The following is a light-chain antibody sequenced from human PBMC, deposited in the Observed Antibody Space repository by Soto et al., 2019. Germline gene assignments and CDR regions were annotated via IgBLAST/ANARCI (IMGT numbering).Light chain of an antibody. CDR3: MQGKHWTPS. J-gene: IGKJ4*01. CDR2: HVS. V-gene: IGKV2-30*01. Sequence: DVVMTQSPLSLPVTLGQPASISCRSSESLAYSDGNTYLNWFQQRPGQSPRRLIYHVSKRDSGVPDRLSGSGSGTDFTLKISRVEAEDVGVYYCMQGKHWTPSFGAGTKVDIX. CDR1: ESLAYSDGNTY.